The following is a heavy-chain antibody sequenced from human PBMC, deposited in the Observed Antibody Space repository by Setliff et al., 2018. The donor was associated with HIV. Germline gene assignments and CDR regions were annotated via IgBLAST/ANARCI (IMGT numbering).Heavy chain of an antibody. CDR3: QTNYYDTSGYYYEARNYFVY. J-gene: IGHJ4*02. V-gene: IGHV3-49*04. CDR2: IRSKAYGGAT. D-gene: IGHD3-22*01. Sequence: GGSLRLSCTASGFTFGDYAMSWVRQAPGKGLEWVGCIRSKAYGGATKYAASVKGRFTISRDDSKRIAYLQMNSLKTEDTAVYYCQTNYYDTSGYYYEARNYFVYWGQGTLVTVSS. CDR1: GFTFGDYA.